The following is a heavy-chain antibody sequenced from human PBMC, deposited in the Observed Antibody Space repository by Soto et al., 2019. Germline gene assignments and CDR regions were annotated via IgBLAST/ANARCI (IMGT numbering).Heavy chain of an antibody. J-gene: IGHJ4*02. CDR3: ARRYYDSSGYYGY. V-gene: IGHV5-10-1*01. CDR1: GYSFTSYW. D-gene: IGHD3-22*01. CDR2: IDPSDSYT. Sequence: PGESLKISCKGSGYSFTSYWIIWVRQMPGKGLEWMGRIDPSDSYTNYSPSFQGHVTISADKSISTAYLQWSSLKASDTAMYYCARRYYDSSGYYGYWGQGTLVTVS.